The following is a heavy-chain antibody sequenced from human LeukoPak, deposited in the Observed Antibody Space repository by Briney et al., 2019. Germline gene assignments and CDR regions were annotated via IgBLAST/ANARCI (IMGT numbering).Heavy chain of an antibody. CDR3: ARQGTMTRGGYWLDP. V-gene: IGHV4-39*01. CDR1: GASINTSNFY. CDR2: IFYTGRA. D-gene: IGHD3-10*01. Sequence: SETLSLTCTVSGASINTSNFYWAWIRQPPGQGLESIGSIFYTGRAYSNASLNSRVTISVDTSKNQFSLKLISVTAADAAVYYCARQGTMTRGGYWLDPWGQGTPVTVSS. J-gene: IGHJ5*02.